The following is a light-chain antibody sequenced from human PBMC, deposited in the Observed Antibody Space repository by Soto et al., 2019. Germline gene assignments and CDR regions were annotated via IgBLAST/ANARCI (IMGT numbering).Light chain of an antibody. Sequence: EIVLTQSPGTLSLSPGERATLSCTASQSVSSNYLAWYQQKPGQAPRLLIYGASSRATGIPDRFSGSGSGTDFILTISRLEPEDFAVYYCQQYGGSPRTFGQGTKVEIK. J-gene: IGKJ1*01. CDR1: QSVSSNY. V-gene: IGKV3-20*01. CDR2: GAS. CDR3: QQYGGSPRT.